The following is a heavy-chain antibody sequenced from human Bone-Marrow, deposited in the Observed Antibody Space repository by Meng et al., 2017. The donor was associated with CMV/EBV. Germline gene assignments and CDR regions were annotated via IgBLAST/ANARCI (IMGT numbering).Heavy chain of an antibody. Sequence: SVTVSCKACRYTFTSYYMHWVRQAPGQGLEWMGIINPSGGSTSYAQKFQGRVTMTRDTSTSTVYMELSSLRSEDTAVYYCARDFSSSRDFYYYGMDVWGQGTTVTVSS. D-gene: IGHD6-6*01. V-gene: IGHV1-46*01. J-gene: IGHJ6*02. CDR1: RYTFTSYY. CDR3: ARDFSSSRDFYYYGMDV. CDR2: INPSGGST.